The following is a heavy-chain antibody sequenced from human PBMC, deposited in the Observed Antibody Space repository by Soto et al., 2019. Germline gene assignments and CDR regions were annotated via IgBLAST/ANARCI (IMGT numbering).Heavy chain of an antibody. V-gene: IGHV3-9*01. CDR3: AEGGGEFAGGWFDP. CDR1: GFTFDDYA. J-gene: IGHJ5*02. D-gene: IGHD3-10*01. Sequence: EVQLVESGGGLVQPGRSLRLSCAASGFTFDDYAMHWVRQAPGMGLEWVSSISWNGGSIGYADSVKGRFTISRDNAKNSLYLQMNSLRAEDTALYYCAEGGGEFAGGWFDPWGQGTLVIVSS. CDR2: ISWNGGSI.